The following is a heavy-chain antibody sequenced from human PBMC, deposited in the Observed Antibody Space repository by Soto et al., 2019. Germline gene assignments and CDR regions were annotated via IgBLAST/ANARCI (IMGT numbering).Heavy chain of an antibody. CDR1: GDSVSSNSAA. V-gene: IGHV6-1*01. CDR2: TYYRSKWYN. Sequence: KQSQTLSLTCAISGDSVSSNSAAWNWIRQSPSRGLEWLGRTYYRSKWYNDYAVSVKSRITINPDTSKNQFSLQLNSVTPEDTAVYYCARAHPDSSGWYGDFDYWGQGTLVTVSS. CDR3: ARAHPDSSGWYGDFDY. D-gene: IGHD6-19*01. J-gene: IGHJ4*02.